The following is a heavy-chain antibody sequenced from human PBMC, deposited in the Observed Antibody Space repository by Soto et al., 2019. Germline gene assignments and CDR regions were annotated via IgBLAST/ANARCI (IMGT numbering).Heavy chain of an antibody. CDR1: GFTFSSYA. Sequence: QVQLVESGGDVVQPGRSLRLSCAASGFTFSSYAMHWVRQAPGKGLEWVAVISYDGSNKYYADSVKGRFTISRDNSKNTLYLQMNSLRAEDTAVYYCARPGAYYDYVWGSYRLDYWGQGTLVTVSS. D-gene: IGHD3-16*02. J-gene: IGHJ4*02. CDR3: ARPGAYYDYVWGSYRLDY. V-gene: IGHV3-30-3*01. CDR2: ISYDGSNK.